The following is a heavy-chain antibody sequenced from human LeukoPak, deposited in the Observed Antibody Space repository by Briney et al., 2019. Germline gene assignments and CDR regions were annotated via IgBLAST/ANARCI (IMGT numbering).Heavy chain of an antibody. CDR2: IYYSGST. D-gene: IGHD2-2*01. J-gene: IGHJ4*02. CDR1: GGSISSGGYY. Sequence: SQTLSLTCTVSGGSISSGGYYWSWLRQHPGKGLEWIGYIYYSGSTYYNPSLKSRVTISVDTSKNQFSLKLSSVTAADTAVYYCARVMRYCSSTSCYRPANFDYWGQGTLVTVSS. V-gene: IGHV4-31*03. CDR3: ARVMRYCSSTSCYRPANFDY.